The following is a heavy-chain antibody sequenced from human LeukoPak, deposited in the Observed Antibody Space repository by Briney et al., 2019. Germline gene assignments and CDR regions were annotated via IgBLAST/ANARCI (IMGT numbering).Heavy chain of an antibody. J-gene: IGHJ4*02. V-gene: IGHV3-48*04. Sequence: GGSLRLSCAASGFHFSSYNMNWVRQAPGKGLEWTSYISFSSSTMYYADSVKGRFTVSRDNADNSLYLQMNSLRVEDTAVYYCAREFPPDYWGLGTLVTVSS. CDR3: AREFPPDY. CDR1: GFHFSSYN. CDR2: ISFSSSTM.